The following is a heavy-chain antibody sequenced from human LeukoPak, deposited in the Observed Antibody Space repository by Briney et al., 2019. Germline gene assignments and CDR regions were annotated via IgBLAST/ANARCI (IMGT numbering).Heavy chain of an antibody. CDR2: ISSSSSYI. J-gene: IGHJ5*02. CDR3: ARGLYDFWSDYHT. D-gene: IGHD3-3*01. CDR1: GFTFSSYS. Sequence: PGGSLRLSCAASGFTFSSYSMNWVRQAPGKGLEWVSSISSSSSYIYYADSEKGRFTISRDNAKNSLYLQMNSLRAEDTAVYYCARGLYDFWSDYHTWGQGTLVTVSS. V-gene: IGHV3-21*01.